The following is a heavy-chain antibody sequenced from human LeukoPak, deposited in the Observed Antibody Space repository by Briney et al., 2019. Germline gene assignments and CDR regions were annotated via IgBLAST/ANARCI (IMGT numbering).Heavy chain of an antibody. D-gene: IGHD1-20*01. J-gene: IGHJ4*02. CDR1: GFTFGSYH. CDR2: ISSDSSSFK. CDR3: ARGTNWSPLDFDY. V-gene: IGHV3-21*04. Sequence: PGGSLRLSCAASGFTFGSYHFHWVRQAPGKGLEWVSSISSDSSSFKYYAHSVQGRFTISRDNARNSMYLQMNSLRAEDTAVYYCARGTNWSPLDFDYWGQGSLVTVSS.